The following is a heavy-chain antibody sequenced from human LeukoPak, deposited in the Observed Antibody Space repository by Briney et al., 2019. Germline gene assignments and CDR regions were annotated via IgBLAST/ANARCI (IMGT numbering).Heavy chain of an antibody. V-gene: IGHV3-48*01. D-gene: IGHD3-10*01. J-gene: IGHJ4*02. Sequence: PGGSLRLSCAGSGFTFSSYSMNWVRQAPGKGLEWVSYISSSGSTVYYADSVEGRFTISRDNAKNSLYLQMNSLRAEDTAVYYCARDFYGSGSIDYWGQGALVTVSS. CDR2: ISSSGSTV. CDR3: ARDFYGSGSIDY. CDR1: GFTFSSYS.